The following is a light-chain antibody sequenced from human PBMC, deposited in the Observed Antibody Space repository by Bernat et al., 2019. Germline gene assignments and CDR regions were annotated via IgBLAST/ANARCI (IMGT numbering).Light chain of an antibody. CDR2: GAS. CDR1: QSVSSN. J-gene: IGKJ2*01. CDR3: MQGTHWPPDT. Sequence: EIVMTQSPATLSVSPGDRATLSCRASQSVSSNLAWYQQKPGQAPRLLIYGASTRATGIPDRFSGSGSGTDFTLKISRVEAEDVGVYYCMQGTHWPPDTFGQGTKLEIK. V-gene: IGKV3-15*01.